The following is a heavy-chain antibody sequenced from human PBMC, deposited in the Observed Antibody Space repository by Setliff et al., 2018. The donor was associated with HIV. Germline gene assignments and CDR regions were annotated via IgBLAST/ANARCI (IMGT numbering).Heavy chain of an antibody. V-gene: IGHV4-34*01. CDR1: GGSFSNYY. J-gene: IGHJ4*02. CDR2: INHSGSA. D-gene: IGHD5-18*01. CDR3: ARVPRQLLKGAAAYFDY. Sequence: SETLSLTCAVYGGSFSNYYWSWIRQAPGKGLEWIGEINHSGSATYNPSLKSRVTISLDTPNNQFFLNMESVTAADTAVYYCARVPRQLLKGAAAYFDYWGQGTLVTVSS.